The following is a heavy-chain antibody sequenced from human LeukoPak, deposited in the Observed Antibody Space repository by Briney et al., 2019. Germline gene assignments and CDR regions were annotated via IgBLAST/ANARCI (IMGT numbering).Heavy chain of an antibody. D-gene: IGHD6-13*01. J-gene: IGHJ4*02. V-gene: IGHV4-61*10. CDR2: IYYSGST. CDR3: ARGGSSWDVIDY. CDR1: GGSISSGSYY. Sequence: NPSETLSLTCTVSGGSISSGSYYWSWIRQPAGKGLEWIGYIYYSGSTNYNPSLKSRITISVDTSKNQFSLKLSSVTAADTALYYCARGGSSWDVIDYWGQGTLVTVSS.